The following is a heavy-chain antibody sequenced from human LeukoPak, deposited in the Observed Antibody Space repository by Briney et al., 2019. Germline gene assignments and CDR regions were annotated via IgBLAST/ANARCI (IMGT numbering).Heavy chain of an antibody. V-gene: IGHV3-74*01. D-gene: IGHD6-19*01. CDR3: ARVAVTYRSDWPFDY. Sequence: GGPLRLSGGALGFTFSSYWRHGAGQPPGRGRVWFSNFNRDGSSTSYADYVKRRFTISRDNAKNTLYLQMNSLRAEDTAVYYCARVAVTYRSDWPFDYWGQGTLVTVSS. J-gene: IGHJ4*02. CDR2: FNRDGSST. CDR1: GFTFSSYW.